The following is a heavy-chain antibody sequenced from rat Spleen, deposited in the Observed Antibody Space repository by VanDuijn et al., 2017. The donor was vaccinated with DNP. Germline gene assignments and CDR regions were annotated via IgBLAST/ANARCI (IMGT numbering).Heavy chain of an antibody. CDR3: ARWSRTGGYNP. J-gene: IGHJ2*01. Sequence: EVQLVESGGGLVQPGRSLKLSCAASGFTFSYYGMAWVRQAPKKGLEWVASISNEGRRIYYGDSVKGRFTISRDNAKSTLYLQMNSLRSEDTATYYCARWSRTGGYNPWGQGVMVTVSS. CDR1: GFTFSYYG. D-gene: IGHD1-4*01. CDR2: ISNEGRRI. V-gene: IGHV5-22*01.